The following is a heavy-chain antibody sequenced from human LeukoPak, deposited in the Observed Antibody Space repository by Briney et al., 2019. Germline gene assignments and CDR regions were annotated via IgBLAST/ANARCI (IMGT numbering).Heavy chain of an antibody. V-gene: IGHV3-20*04. D-gene: IGHD3-10*01. CDR3: ARRVDGSGRYRGYYYYYMDV. J-gene: IGHJ6*03. Sequence: GGSLRLSCAASGFTFDDYGMSWVRQAPGKGLEWVSGINWNGASTGYADSVKGRFTIPRDNAKNSLYLQMNSLRVEDTALYYCARRVDGSGRYRGYYYYYMDVWGKGTTVTISS. CDR1: GFTFDDYG. CDR2: INWNGAST.